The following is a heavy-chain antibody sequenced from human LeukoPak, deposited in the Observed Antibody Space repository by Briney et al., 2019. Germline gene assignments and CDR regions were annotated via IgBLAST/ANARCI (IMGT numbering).Heavy chain of an antibody. CDR2: IKQDGSEK. CDR3: ARDPQSTVTTSFDY. Sequence: GGSLRLSRAASGFTFSNYWMSWVRQAPGKGLEWVANIKQDGSEKDYVDSVKGRFTISRDNAKNSLYLQMNSLRAEDTAVYYCARDPQSTVTTSFDYWGQGTLVTVSS. CDR1: GFTFSNYW. D-gene: IGHD4-17*01. J-gene: IGHJ4*02. V-gene: IGHV3-7*01.